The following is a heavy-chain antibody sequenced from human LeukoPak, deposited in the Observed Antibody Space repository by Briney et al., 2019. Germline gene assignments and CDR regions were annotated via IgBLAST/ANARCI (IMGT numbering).Heavy chain of an antibody. V-gene: IGHV4-34*01. J-gene: IGHJ4*02. Sequence: SETLSLTCTVSGGSISSYYWSWIRQPPGKGLEWIGEINHSGSTNYNPSLKSRVTISVDTSKNQFSLKLSSVTAADTAVYYCARGLSYYDYVWGSYRYSCFDYWGQGTLVTVSP. CDR1: GGSISSYY. D-gene: IGHD3-16*02. CDR2: INHSGST. CDR3: ARGLSYYDYVWGSYRYSCFDY.